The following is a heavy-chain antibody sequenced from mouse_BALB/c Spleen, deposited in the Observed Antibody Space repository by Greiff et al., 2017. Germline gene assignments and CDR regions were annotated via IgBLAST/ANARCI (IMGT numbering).Heavy chain of an antibody. CDR3: AREDGYDGDYYYAMDY. Sequence: QVQLQQSGAELVKPGAPVKLSCKASGYTFTSYWMNWVKQRPGRGLEWIGRIDPSDSETHYNQKFKDKATLTVDKSSSTAYIQLSSLTSEDSAVYYCAREDGYDGDYYYAMDYWGQGTSVTVSS. CDR1: GYTFTSYW. J-gene: IGHJ4*01. D-gene: IGHD2-2*01. V-gene: IGHV1-69*02. CDR2: IDPSDSET.